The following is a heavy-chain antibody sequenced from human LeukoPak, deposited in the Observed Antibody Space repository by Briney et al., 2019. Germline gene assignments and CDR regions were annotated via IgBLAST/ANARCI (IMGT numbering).Heavy chain of an antibody. Sequence: GTSLRLSCAASGFTFSSYAMHWVRQAPGKGLEWVAVISYDGSNKYYADSVKGRFTISRDNSKNTLYLQMNSLRAEDTAVYYCARRSAYSSDYWGQGTLVTVSS. CDR3: ARRSAYSSDY. J-gene: IGHJ4*02. V-gene: IGHV3-30-3*01. CDR1: GFTFSSYA. D-gene: IGHD6-13*01. CDR2: ISYDGSNK.